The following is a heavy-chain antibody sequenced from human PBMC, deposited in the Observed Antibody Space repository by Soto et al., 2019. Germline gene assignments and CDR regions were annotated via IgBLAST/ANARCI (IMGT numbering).Heavy chain of an antibody. CDR1: GGSISSYY. Sequence: PSETLSLTCIVSGGSISSYYWSWIRQPPGKGLEWIGYIYFRGTTNYNPSLKSRVTMSADTSKNQFSLKLNSVTAADTAVYYCARMNYYDTSGYPFDYWGQGMMVTVS. CDR3: ARMNYYDTSGYPFDY. D-gene: IGHD3-22*01. V-gene: IGHV4-59*01. CDR2: IYFRGTT. J-gene: IGHJ4*02.